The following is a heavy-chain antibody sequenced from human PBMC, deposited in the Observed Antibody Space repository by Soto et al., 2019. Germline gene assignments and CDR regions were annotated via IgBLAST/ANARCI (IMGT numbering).Heavy chain of an antibody. V-gene: IGHV4-59*01. CDR2: NSGST. CDR3: ARGRQQLVNQDAFDI. J-gene: IGHJ3*02. Sequence: QVQLQESGPGLVKPSETLSLTCTVSGGSISSYYWSWIRQPPGKGLEWIGYNSGSTNYNPSLKSRVTISVDTSKNQFSLKLSSVTAADTAVYYCARGRQQLVNQDAFDIWGQGTMVTVSS. D-gene: IGHD6-13*01. CDR1: GGSISSYY.